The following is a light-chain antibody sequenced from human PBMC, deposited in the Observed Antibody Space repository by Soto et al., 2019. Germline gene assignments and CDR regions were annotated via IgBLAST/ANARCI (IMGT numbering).Light chain of an antibody. CDR2: GAS. CDR1: QSVSSSY. V-gene: IGKV3-20*01. Sequence: EIVLTQSPGTLSLSPGERATLSCRASQSVSSSYLAWYQQKPGQAPRLLIYGASSRATGIPDEFSGSGSGTAFSPTISRLEPEDFAEYFCQQYGSSPAVTCGQGTKLEIK. J-gene: IGKJ2*01. CDR3: QQYGSSPAVT.